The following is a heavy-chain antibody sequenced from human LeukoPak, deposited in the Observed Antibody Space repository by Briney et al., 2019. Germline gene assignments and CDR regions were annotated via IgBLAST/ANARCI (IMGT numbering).Heavy chain of an antibody. CDR3: ARDGVAAAGGNFDY. D-gene: IGHD6-13*01. CDR1: GFTFSSYG. V-gene: IGHV3-30*03. CDR2: ISYDGSNK. J-gene: IGHJ4*02. Sequence: GGSLRLSCAASGFTFSSYGMHWVRQAPGKGLEWVAVISYDGSNKYYADSVKGRFTISRDNSKNTLYLQMNSLRAEDTAVYYCARDGVAAAGGNFDYWGQGTLVTVSS.